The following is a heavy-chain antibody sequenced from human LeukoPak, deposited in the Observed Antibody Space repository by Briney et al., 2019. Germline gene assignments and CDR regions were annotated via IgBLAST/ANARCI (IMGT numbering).Heavy chain of an antibody. V-gene: IGHV4-39*01. CDR2: IYYSGRT. Sequence: SETLSLTCTVSGGSISSSSYYWGWIRQPPGKGLEWIGTIYYSGRTYYNPSLKSQVTISVDTSKNQFSLKLSSVTAADTAVYYCARLWSNGYNFDYWGQGTLVTVSS. CDR3: ARLWSNGYNFDY. J-gene: IGHJ4*02. D-gene: IGHD5-24*01. CDR1: GGSISSSSYY.